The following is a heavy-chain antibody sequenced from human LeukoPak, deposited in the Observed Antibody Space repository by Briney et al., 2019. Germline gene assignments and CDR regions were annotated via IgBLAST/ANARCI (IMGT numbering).Heavy chain of an antibody. CDR3: ARGHPHDYGDYLDYYYYGMDV. Sequence: PGGSLRLSCAASGFTFSSCGMHWVRQAPGKGLEWVAFIRYDGSNKYYADSVKGRFTISRDNSKSTLYLQMNSLRTEDTAVYYCARGHPHDYGDYLDYYYYGMDVWGQGTTVTVSS. CDR2: IRYDGSNK. J-gene: IGHJ6*02. CDR1: GFTFSSCG. D-gene: IGHD4-17*01. V-gene: IGHV3-30*02.